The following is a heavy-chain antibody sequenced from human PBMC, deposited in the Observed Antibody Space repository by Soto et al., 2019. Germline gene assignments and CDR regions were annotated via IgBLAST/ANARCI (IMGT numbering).Heavy chain of an antibody. CDR2: ISAHNGNT. D-gene: IGHD1-1*01. CDR3: ARGRYGDY. J-gene: IGHJ4*02. CDR1: GYAFTTYG. V-gene: IGHV1-18*01. Sequence: QVHLVQSGAEVKKPGASVKVSCKGSGYAFTTYGITWVRQAPGQGLEWMGWISAHNGNTNYAQKLQGRFTVTRDTSTSTAYMELRSLRSDVTAVYYCARGRYGDYWGQGALVTVSS.